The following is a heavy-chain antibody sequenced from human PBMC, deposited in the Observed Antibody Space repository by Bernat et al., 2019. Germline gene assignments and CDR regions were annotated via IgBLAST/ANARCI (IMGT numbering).Heavy chain of an antibody. V-gene: IGHV3-30*03. CDR1: GFTFSNYG. J-gene: IGHJ4*02. CDR3: ATGGGNPQFDY. D-gene: IGHD4-23*01. Sequence: QVQLVESGGGVVQPGRSLRLSCAASGFTFSNYGMHWVRQAPGKGLEWVAVISYDGSNKYYADSVKGRFTISRDNSKNTLYLQMNSLRAEDTAVYYCATGGGNPQFDYWGQGTLVTVSS. CDR2: ISYDGSNK.